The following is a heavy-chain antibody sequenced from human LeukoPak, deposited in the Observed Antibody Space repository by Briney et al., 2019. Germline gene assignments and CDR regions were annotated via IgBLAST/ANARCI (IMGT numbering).Heavy chain of an antibody. J-gene: IGHJ4*02. V-gene: IGHV3-72*01. Sequence: GGSLRLPCAGAGFSITDHHMDWVRQAPGKGLEWIGRSATTKPNSCTTQYAASARGRFTISRDDSQNSLYLLLNSLKTEDTAVYYCVRMVTTGSGWYHFDNWGLGTLVTVSS. CDR3: VRMVTTGSGWYHFDN. CDR1: GFSITDHH. D-gene: IGHD6-13*01. CDR2: SATTKPNSCTT.